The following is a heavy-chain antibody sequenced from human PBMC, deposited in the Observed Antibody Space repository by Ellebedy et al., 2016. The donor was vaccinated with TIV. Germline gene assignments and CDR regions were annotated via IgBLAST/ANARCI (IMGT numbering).Heavy chain of an antibody. V-gene: IGHV3-72*01. J-gene: IGHJ4*02. CDR3: TRHMGATGAVRYYSMDV. Sequence: GESLKISCVVSGITFSDHYMYWVRQAPGKGLEWVGRSRDKTHSITTDYAPSVKGRFIIPRDVSKNSLYLQMNSLKTEDTAVYYSTRHMGATGAVRYYSMDVWGQGTLVTVSS. CDR2: SRDKTHSITT. CDR1: GITFSDHY. D-gene: IGHD1-26*01.